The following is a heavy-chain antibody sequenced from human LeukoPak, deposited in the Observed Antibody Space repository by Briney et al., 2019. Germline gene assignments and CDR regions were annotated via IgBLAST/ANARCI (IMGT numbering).Heavy chain of an antibody. J-gene: IGHJ4*02. D-gene: IGHD3-16*01. V-gene: IGHV4-4*09. CDR1: GGSLSSHY. Sequence: SETLSLTCNVSGGSLSSHYCSWIRQAPGQGLEWIGFIYSGGSTTYNPSLKSRVSISADTSMNQFSLKMTSLTAADTAVYYCAIGRGPLRVEFGDWGQGALVTVSS. CDR2: IYSGGST. CDR3: AIGRGPLRVEFGD.